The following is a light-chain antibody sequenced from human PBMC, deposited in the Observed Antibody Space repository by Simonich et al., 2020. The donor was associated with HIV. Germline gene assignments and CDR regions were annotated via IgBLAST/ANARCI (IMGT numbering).Light chain of an antibody. Sequence: DIVMTQSPDSLSVSLGERATINCKSSQSVLSSSNIKNSLGWYQKKPGQPPKLLIYWASTREFGVPDRFSGSGSGTDFTLTISSLQAEDVAVYYCQQYYSTPWTFGQGTKVEIK. CDR2: WAS. V-gene: IGKV4-1*01. CDR1: QSVLSSSNIKNS. CDR3: QQYYSTPWT. J-gene: IGKJ1*01.